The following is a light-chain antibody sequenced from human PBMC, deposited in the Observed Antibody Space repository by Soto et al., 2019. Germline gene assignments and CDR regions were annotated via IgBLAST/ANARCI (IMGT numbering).Light chain of an antibody. CDR3: QHYHSPPFT. CDR2: AAS. CDR1: QGIINY. Sequence: DIQMTQSPSSLSAFVGDRVTFTCRASQGIINYLAWYQQKPGRAPKLLMHAASTLQSGVPSRFSGSGSGTDFTLTISSLQPEDVATYYCQHYHSPPFTFGPGTKVDIK. V-gene: IGKV1-27*01. J-gene: IGKJ3*01.